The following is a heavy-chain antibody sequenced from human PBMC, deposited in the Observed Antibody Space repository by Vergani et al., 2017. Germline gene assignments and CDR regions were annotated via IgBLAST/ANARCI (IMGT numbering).Heavy chain of an antibody. CDR1: GFTFSDYY. J-gene: IGHJ3*02. Sequence: QVQLVESGGGLVKPGGSLRLSCAASGFTFSDYYMSWIRQAPGTGLEWVSYISSSGSTIYYADSVKGRFTISRDNAKNSLYLQMNSLRAEDTAVYYCAREETYYDFWSGYFPDAFDIWGQGTMVTVSS. CDR3: AREETYYDFWSGYFPDAFDI. V-gene: IGHV3-11*01. CDR2: ISSSGSTI. D-gene: IGHD3-3*01.